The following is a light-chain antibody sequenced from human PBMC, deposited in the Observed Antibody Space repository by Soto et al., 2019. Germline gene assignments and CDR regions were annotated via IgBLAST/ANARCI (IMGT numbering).Light chain of an antibody. CDR1: SSNIGAGYD. V-gene: IGLV1-40*01. J-gene: IGLJ1*01. CDR3: QSSDSSLNV. CDR2: GNS. Sequence: QAVLTQPPSVSGAPGQRVTISCTGSSSNIGAGYDVHWYQQLPETAPKLLIYGNSNRPSGGPDPFSGSKSGTSASLAITGLQAEDEADYYCQSSDSSLNVFGTGTKVTVL.